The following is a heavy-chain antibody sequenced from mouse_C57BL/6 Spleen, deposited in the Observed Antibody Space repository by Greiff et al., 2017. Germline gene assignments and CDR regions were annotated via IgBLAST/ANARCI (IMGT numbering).Heavy chain of an antibody. Sequence: QVQLQQPGAELVMPGASVKLSCKASGYTFTSYWMHWVQQRPGQGLEWIGEIDPSDSYTNYNQKFKCKSTLTVDKSSRTAYMQVSSLTSEYSAVYYCARIRSTQEDSISHYGSSSGYAMYYWGQGTSVTFSS. J-gene: IGHJ4*01. CDR2: IDPSDSYT. CDR1: GYTFTSYW. D-gene: IGHD1-1*01. CDR3: ARIRSTQEDSISHYGSSSGYAMYY. V-gene: IGHV1-69*01.